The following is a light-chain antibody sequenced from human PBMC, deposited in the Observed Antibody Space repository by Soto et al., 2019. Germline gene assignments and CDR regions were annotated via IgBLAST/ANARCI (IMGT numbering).Light chain of an antibody. CDR1: QSISRS. V-gene: IGKV3-11*01. CDR3: QQRTDRPPWT. J-gene: IGKJ1*01. CDR2: DAS. Sequence: EIVLTQSPGTLSLSPGERATLSCRASQSISRSLAWYQHKPGQAPRLLIFDASQRATGIPARFRGSGSGTDFTLSISSLEPEDFAVYYCQQRTDRPPWTFGQGTKVDIK.